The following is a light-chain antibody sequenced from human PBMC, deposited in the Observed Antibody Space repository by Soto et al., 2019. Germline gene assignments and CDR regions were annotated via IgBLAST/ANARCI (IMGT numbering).Light chain of an antibody. CDR3: QQYDNSPIT. J-gene: IGKJ5*01. CDR1: QSVSSSY. Sequence: ESVLTQSPGTLSLSPGEKATLSCRASQSVSSSYLAWYQQKPGQAPRLLIYGASSRATGIPDRFSGSGSGTDFILTISRLEPEDFAVYYCQQYDNSPITFGQGTRLEIK. V-gene: IGKV3-20*01. CDR2: GAS.